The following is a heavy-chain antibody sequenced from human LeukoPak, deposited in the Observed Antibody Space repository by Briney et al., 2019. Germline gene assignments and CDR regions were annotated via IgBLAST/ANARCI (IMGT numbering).Heavy chain of an antibody. CDR2: ISSSSDHI. V-gene: IGHV3-21*01. CDR3: ARGVVPAAFDY. CDR1: GFTFSSYS. D-gene: IGHD2-2*01. J-gene: IGHJ4*02. Sequence: GGSLRLSCAASGFTFSSYSMNWVRQAPGKGLEWVSSISSSSDHIAYADSVKGRFTISRDNAKNALYLQVNSLRAEDTAVYYCARGVVPAAFDYWGQGTLVTVSS.